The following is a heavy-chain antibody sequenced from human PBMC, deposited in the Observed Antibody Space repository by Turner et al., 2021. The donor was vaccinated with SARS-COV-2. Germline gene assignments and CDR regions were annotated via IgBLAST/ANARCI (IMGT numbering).Heavy chain of an antibody. CDR3: AIAPNYYYGMDV. Sequence: QLQLQESGPGLVKPSETLSLTCSVSGGSISSSSYYWGWIRQPPGKGLAWIGSIYYSGSTYYNPSLKSRVTISVDTSKNQFSLKLSSVTAADTAVYYCAIAPNYYYGMDVWGQGTTVTVSS. CDR1: GGSISSSSYY. CDR2: IYYSGST. J-gene: IGHJ6*02. V-gene: IGHV4-39*01.